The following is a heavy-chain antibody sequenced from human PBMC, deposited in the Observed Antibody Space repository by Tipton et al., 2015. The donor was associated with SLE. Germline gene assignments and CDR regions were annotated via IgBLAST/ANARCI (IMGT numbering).Heavy chain of an antibody. V-gene: IGHV4-59*11. Sequence: GLVKPSETLSLTCTVPGGSISSHYWSWIRQPPGKGLEWIGYIYYSGSTYYNPSLKSRVTISVDTSKNQFSLKLSSVTAADTAVYYCARDSGVTIFGEGYFDYWGQGTLVTVSS. D-gene: IGHD3-3*01. J-gene: IGHJ4*02. CDR1: GGSISSHY. CDR3: ARDSGVTIFGEGYFDY. CDR2: IYYSGST.